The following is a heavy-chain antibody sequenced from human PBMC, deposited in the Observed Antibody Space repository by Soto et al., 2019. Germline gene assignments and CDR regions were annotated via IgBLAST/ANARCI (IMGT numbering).Heavy chain of an antibody. CDR1: GYTFTSYG. J-gene: IGHJ4*02. D-gene: IGHD2-2*01. V-gene: IGHV1-18*01. CDR3: ARDGQRAFCSSTSCYAGNDY. Sequence: ASVKVSCKASGYTFTSYGISWVRQAPGQGLEWMGWISAYSGNTNYAQKLQGRVTMTTDTSTSTAYMELRSLRSDDTAVYFCARDGQRAFCSSTSCYAGNDYWGQGTPVTVSS. CDR2: ISAYSGNT.